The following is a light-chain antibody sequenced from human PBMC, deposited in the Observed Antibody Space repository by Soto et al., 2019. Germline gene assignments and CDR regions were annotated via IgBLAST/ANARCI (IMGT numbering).Light chain of an antibody. CDR1: ESVYINS. CDR3: QQYGASPFT. CDR2: CAS. V-gene: IGKV3-20*01. J-gene: IGKJ3*01. Sequence: EIVLTQSPGTLSLSPGESATLSCKASESVYINSFAWYYQKPGQPPRLLIYCASTRATGIPDRFSGSGSGTDFVLSINRLEVEDSGMYYCQQYGASPFTFGPGTRVDIK.